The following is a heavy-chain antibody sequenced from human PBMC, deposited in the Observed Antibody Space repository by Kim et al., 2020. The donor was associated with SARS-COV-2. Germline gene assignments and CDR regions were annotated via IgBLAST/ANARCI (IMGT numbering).Heavy chain of an antibody. CDR3: ARRYSSGWHDY. J-gene: IGHJ4*02. CDR1: GGSISSSSYY. D-gene: IGHD6-19*01. Sequence: SETLSLTCTVSGGSISSSSYYWGWIRQPPGKGLEWIGSIYYSGSTYYNPSLKSRVTISVDTSKNQFSLKLSSVTAADTAVYYCARRYSSGWHDYWGQGTLVTVSS. CDR2: IYYSGST. V-gene: IGHV4-39*01.